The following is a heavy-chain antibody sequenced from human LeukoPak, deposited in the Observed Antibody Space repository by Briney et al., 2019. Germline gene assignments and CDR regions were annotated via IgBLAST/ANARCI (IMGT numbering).Heavy chain of an antibody. CDR1: GFTFSTYD. V-gene: IGHV3-30*04. Sequence: GGSLRLSCAASGFTFSTYDMHWVRQAPGKGLEWVAVISYDGSNKYYADSVKGRFTISRDNSKNTVYLQMNSLRAEDTAVYYCAREGNIAVVLDYWGQGTLVTVSS. CDR3: AREGNIAVVLDY. CDR2: ISYDGSNK. D-gene: IGHD6-19*01. J-gene: IGHJ4*02.